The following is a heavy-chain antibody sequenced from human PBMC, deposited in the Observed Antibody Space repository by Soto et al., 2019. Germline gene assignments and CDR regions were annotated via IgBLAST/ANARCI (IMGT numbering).Heavy chain of an antibody. Sequence: EVQLLESGGALVQPGGSLRLSCAASGFSFGGYAMSWVRQAPGKGLGWVSGISGGGTSTYYADSVKGRFTISRDSSMVYMQMNSLRAEDTAVYYCAKWGGYYHYYHEMDVWAKGPRSPSP. D-gene: IGHD5-12*01. CDR2: ISGGGTST. CDR3: AKWGGYYHYYHEMDV. J-gene: IGHJ6*02. CDR1: GFSFGGYA. V-gene: IGHV3-23*01.